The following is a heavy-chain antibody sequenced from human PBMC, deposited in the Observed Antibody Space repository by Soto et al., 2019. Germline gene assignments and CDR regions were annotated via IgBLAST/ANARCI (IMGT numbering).Heavy chain of an antibody. CDR3: AKSLYYYDSSPLDH. Sequence: PGGSLRLSCAAAGFDFEDYAIHWVRQVPWKGLEWVSLTNSDGTDSYYMDSVKGRFTISRDKAKSTLYLQMDRLRPEDTALYFCAKSLYYYDSSPLDHWGQGTLVTVSS. CDR1: GFDFEDYA. D-gene: IGHD3-22*01. V-gene: IGHV3-43D*04. CDR2: TNSDGTDS. J-gene: IGHJ4*02.